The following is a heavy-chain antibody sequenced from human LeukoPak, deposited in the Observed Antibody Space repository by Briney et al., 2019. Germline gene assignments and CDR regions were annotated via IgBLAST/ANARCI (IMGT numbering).Heavy chain of an antibody. V-gene: IGHV4-59*08. CDR3: ARHSGSYYNVDY. Sequence: SETLSLTCTVSGGSINDYFWSWIRQPPGKGLEWIGYIYYSRSTNYNPSLKSRVTISIDTSRTQFSLKLRTVTAADTAVYYCARHSGSYYNVDYWGQGTLVTVSS. D-gene: IGHD3-10*01. CDR1: GGSINDYF. J-gene: IGHJ4*02. CDR2: IYYSRST.